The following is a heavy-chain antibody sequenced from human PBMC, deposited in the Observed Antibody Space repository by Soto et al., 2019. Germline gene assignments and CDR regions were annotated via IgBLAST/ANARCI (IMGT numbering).Heavy chain of an antibody. CDR1: GGSISSGGYS. J-gene: IGHJ6*02. CDR2: IYHSGST. Sequence: PSETLSLTCAVSGGSISSGGYSWSWIRQPPGKGLEWIGCIYHSGSTYYNPSLKSRVTISVDRSKNQFSLKLSSVTAADTAVYYCASGYGMDVWGQGTTVTVSS. CDR3: ASGYGMDV. V-gene: IGHV4-30-2*01.